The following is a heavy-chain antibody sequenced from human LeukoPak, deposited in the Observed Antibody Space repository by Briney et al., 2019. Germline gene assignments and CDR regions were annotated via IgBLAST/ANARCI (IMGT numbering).Heavy chain of an antibody. Sequence: KPSETLSLTCTVSGGSISSYYWSWIRQPPGKGLEWIGYIYYSGSTNYNPSLKSRVTISVDTSKNQFSLKLSSVTAADTAVYYCARDRGHYDILPGYYPAGAFDIWGQGTMVTVSS. CDR2: IYYSGST. CDR1: GGSISSYY. CDR3: ARDRGHYDILPGYYPAGAFDI. J-gene: IGHJ3*02. V-gene: IGHV4-59*01. D-gene: IGHD3-9*01.